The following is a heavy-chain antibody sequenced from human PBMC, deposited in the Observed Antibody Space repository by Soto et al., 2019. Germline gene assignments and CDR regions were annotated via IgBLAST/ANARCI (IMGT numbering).Heavy chain of an antibody. Sequence: QVQLVQSGAEVKKPGASVKVSCKASGYTFTNFGISWVRQAPGQGLEWMGWFSAYNGNTNYAQNFQGRVTMTTDTSTSTGYMERRSRRSDDTDVYYCARGGTPMASWGQGTLVTVSS. V-gene: IGHV1-18*01. CDR3: ARGGTPMAS. CDR2: FSAYNGNT. D-gene: IGHD3-16*01. J-gene: IGHJ5*02. CDR1: GYTFTNFG.